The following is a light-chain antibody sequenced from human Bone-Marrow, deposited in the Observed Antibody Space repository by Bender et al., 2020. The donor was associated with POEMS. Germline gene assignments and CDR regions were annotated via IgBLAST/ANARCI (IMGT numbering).Light chain of an antibody. CDR1: SSKFGSYP. CDR2: NNS. CDR3: EKWDDRMNGWV. J-gene: IGLJ3*02. Sequence: QSVLTQPPSSSGTPGQRVTISCSGSSSKFGSYPVNWYQQLPGAAHKLVIFNNSQRPSGFPYRFSVSNSGTSASLDRRGVLSDDEADFNSEKWDDRMNGWVFGGGTKLTVL. V-gene: IGLV1-44*01.